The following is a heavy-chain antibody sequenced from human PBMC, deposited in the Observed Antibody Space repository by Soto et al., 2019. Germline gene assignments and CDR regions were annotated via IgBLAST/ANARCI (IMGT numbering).Heavy chain of an antibody. D-gene: IGHD6-19*01. Sequence: GGSLRLSCAASGFIFSGYAMSWVRQAPGKGLEWVSSIIGNGDRTYYTDSVKGRFTISRDNSKSTFYLQMNSLRAEDTAVYYCAKHINRGSGWYDYWGQGTLVTVSS. CDR1: GFIFSGYA. CDR3: AKHINRGSGWYDY. V-gene: IGHV3-23*01. J-gene: IGHJ4*02. CDR2: IIGNGDRT.